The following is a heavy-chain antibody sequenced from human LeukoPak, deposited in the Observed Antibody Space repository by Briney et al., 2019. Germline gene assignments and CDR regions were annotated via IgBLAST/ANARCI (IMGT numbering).Heavy chain of an antibody. CDR2: IYDSGTT. J-gene: IGHJ4*02. D-gene: IGHD6-19*01. Sequence: PGGSLRLSCAPSGFTGSSNYMSWVRQAPGKGLEWVSVIYDSGTTYYADSVKGRFLIFRDTSKNTVDLQMNSLRVEDTAVYYCAGRRSSGWYAYWGQGTLVTVSS. CDR3: AGRRSSGWYAY. V-gene: IGHV3-53*01. CDR1: GFTGSSNY.